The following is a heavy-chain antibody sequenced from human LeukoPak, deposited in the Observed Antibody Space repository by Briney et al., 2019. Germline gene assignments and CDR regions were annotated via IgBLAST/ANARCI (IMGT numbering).Heavy chain of an antibody. D-gene: IGHD5-24*01. CDR3: VRGRDWAFDY. CDR1: GFTFSSYG. J-gene: IGHJ4*02. V-gene: IGHV3-30*02. CDR2: IRAHGGDK. Sequence: GGPLRLSCAASGFTFSSYGMHWVRQAPGKALEWVAFIRAHGGDKYCADSVKGRFTISRDNSKNTLSLQMTSLRNEDTAVYYCVRGRDWAFDYWGQGTLVTVSS.